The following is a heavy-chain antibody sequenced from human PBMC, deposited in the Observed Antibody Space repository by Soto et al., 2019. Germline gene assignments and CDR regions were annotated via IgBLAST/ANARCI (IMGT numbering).Heavy chain of an antibody. Sequence: GGSLRLSCAASGFTFSSYGMHWVRQAPGKGLEWVAVISYDGSNKYYADSVKGRSTISRDNSKNTLYLQMNSLRAEDTAVYYCAKDLIRRYDSSGYLDYWRQGTLVTVSS. CDR1: GFTFSSYG. CDR2: ISYDGSNK. J-gene: IGHJ4*02. CDR3: AKDLIRRYDSSGYLDY. D-gene: IGHD3-22*01. V-gene: IGHV3-30*18.